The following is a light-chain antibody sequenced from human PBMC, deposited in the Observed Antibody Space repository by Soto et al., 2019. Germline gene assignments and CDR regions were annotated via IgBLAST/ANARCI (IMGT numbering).Light chain of an antibody. CDR1: QSISIW. CDR3: QHYSSYPPT. V-gene: IGKV1-5*03. Sequence: DIPMTQSPSSLSASIGDRVTMTCRARQSISIWLAWYQQKPGKAPMIVIRQASNLESGVPSRFSGSGSGTEFNLTISSLQPDDFAPFYCQHYSSYPPTFGQGTKLEI. J-gene: IGKJ2*01. CDR2: QAS.